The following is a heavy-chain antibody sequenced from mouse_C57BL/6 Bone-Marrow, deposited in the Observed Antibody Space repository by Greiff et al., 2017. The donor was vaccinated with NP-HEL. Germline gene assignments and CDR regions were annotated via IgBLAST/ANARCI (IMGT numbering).Heavy chain of an antibody. Sequence: VHVKQSGPVLVKPGASVKMSCKASGYTFTDYYMNWVKQSHGKSLEWIGVINPYNGGTSYNQKFKGKATLTVDKSSSTAYMELNSLTSEDSAVYYCARRRYYGSSYVWYFDVWGTGTTVTVSS. CDR3: ARRRYYGSSYVWYFDV. J-gene: IGHJ1*03. CDR1: GYTFTDYY. CDR2: INPYNGGT. V-gene: IGHV1-19*01. D-gene: IGHD1-1*01.